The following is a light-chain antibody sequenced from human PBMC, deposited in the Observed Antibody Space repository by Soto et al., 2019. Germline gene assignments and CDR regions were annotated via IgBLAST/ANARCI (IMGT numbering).Light chain of an antibody. CDR2: LAS. J-gene: IGKJ2*01. CDR1: KSFDSN. Sequence: DMVMTQSPATLSVSPGGNATLSCRASKSFDSNLAWYQQKPGQPPRLLIYLASKRATGIPARFRGSGGGTDFALTIGGLQSEDSSDDYWPQYNHWPYTLGQGTKVKIK. CDR3: PQYNHWPYT. V-gene: IGKV3D-15*01.